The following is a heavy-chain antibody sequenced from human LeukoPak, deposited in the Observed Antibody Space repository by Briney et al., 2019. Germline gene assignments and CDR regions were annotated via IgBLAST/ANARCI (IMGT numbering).Heavy chain of an antibody. Sequence: PGGSLRLSCAASGFTFDDHGMSWVRQAPGEGLEWVSGINWNGGSTGYIDSVKGRFTISRDNAKNSLYLQMNSLRAEDTALYYCARVGVEQLGNYYFEYWGQGTLVTVSS. J-gene: IGHJ4*02. D-gene: IGHD6-13*01. CDR3: ARVGVEQLGNYYFEY. CDR2: INWNGGST. V-gene: IGHV3-20*04. CDR1: GFTFDDHG.